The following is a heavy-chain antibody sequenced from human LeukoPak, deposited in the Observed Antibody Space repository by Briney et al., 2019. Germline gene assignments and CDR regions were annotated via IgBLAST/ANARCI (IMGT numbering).Heavy chain of an antibody. J-gene: IGHJ3*02. CDR3: ARSQTLSAFDI. V-gene: IGHV5-51*01. Sequence: GESLKISCQGSGYSFTKSWVGWVRQMPGKGLEWMGIIYPGDSDTRYSPSFQGQVTISADKSISTAYLQWSSLKASDTAMYYCARSQTLSAFDIWGQGTMVTVSS. CDR2: IYPGDSDT. CDR1: GYSFTKSW.